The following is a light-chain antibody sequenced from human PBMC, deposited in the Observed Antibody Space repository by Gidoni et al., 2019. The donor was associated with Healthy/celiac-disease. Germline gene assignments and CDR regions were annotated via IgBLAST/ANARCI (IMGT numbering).Light chain of an antibody. CDR2: DAS. Sequence: DIQMTQSPSSLSASVGDRVTITCQASQDISNYLNWYQQKPGKAPKLLIYDASNLETGGPSRFSGSGSGTDFTFTISSLQPEDIATYYCQQYDNLPFFGQGTRLEIK. CDR1: QDISNY. V-gene: IGKV1-33*01. CDR3: QQYDNLPF. J-gene: IGKJ5*01.